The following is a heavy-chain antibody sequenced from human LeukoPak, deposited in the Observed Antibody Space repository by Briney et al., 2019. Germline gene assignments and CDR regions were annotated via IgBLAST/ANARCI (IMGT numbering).Heavy chain of an antibody. CDR1: GFTFSGSV. CDR2: ITSKPNSYAT. V-gene: IGHV3-73*01. J-gene: IGHJ4*02. D-gene: IGHD6-19*01. CDR3: TGGSGWYSPDY. Sequence: GGSLKLSCAASGFTFSGSVMHWVRQASGKGLEWVGRITSKPNSYATVYAASVKGRFTISSDDSKNTAYLQMNSMKTEDTAVYYCTGGSGWYSPDYWGQGTLVTVSS.